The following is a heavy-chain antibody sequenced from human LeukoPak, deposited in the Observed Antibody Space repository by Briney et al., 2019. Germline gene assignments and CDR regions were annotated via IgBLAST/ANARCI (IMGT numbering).Heavy chain of an antibody. V-gene: IGHV1-2*02. D-gene: IGHD3-3*01. J-gene: IGHJ5*02. CDR3: ARTYYDFWSGTDPGWFDP. Sequence: ASVKVSCKASGYTFTGYYMHWVRQAPGQGLEWMGWINPNSGGTNYAQKFQGRVTMTRDTSISTAYMELSRLRSDDTAVYYCARTYYDFWSGTDPGWFDPWGQGTLVTVSS. CDR1: GYTFTGYY. CDR2: INPNSGGT.